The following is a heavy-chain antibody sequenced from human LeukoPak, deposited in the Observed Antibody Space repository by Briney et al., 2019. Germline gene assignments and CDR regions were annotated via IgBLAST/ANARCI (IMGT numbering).Heavy chain of an antibody. CDR2: IHDSGRT. D-gene: IGHD6-19*01. Sequence: SDTLSLTCTVSRGSISGAYWTWIRQSPGGGLEWIGYIHDSGRTDYNPSLGSRITIPMDTSKSQFSLRLRSVTAADTAVYYCARAQWLPIDCYNEWGPGTVVTVSS. V-gene: IGHV4-59*07. CDR3: ARAQWLPIDCYNE. CDR1: RGSISGAY. J-gene: IGHJ3*01.